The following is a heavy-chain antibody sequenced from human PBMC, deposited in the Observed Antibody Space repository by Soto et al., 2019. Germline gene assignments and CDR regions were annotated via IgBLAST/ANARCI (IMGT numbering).Heavy chain of an antibody. Sequence: GGSLRLSCSASGFTFSSYAMHWVRQAPGKGLEYVSAISSNGDSTYYAESVKGRIAISRDNSASTAYMELSSLRSEDTAVYYCARDSSYSGYDPTMGYYYYYYMDVWGKGTTVTVSS. CDR1: GFTFSSYA. CDR2: ISSNGDST. CDR3: ARDSSYSGYDPTMGYYYYYYMDV. D-gene: IGHD5-12*01. J-gene: IGHJ6*03. V-gene: IGHV3-64*04.